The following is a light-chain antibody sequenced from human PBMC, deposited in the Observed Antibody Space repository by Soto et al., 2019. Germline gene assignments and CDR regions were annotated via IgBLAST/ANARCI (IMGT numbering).Light chain of an antibody. V-gene: IGLV2-14*01. J-gene: IGLJ1*01. Sequence: QSALAQPTSVSGSPGQSIAISCTGTSSDVGGYNYVSWHQQHPGKAPKVLISVVSNRPSGVSNRFSGSKSDNTASLTISGLQAEDEADYYCSSYRSGGTFVFGSGTKVTVL. CDR1: SSDVGGYNY. CDR3: SSYRSGGTFV. CDR2: VVS.